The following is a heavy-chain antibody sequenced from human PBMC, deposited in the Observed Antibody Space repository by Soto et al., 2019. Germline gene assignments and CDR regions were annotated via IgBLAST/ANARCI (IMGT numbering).Heavy chain of an antibody. J-gene: IGHJ6*02. Sequence: QVQLVESGGGVVQPGRSLRLSCAASGFTFSSYGMHWVRQAPGKGLEWVAVISYDGSNNYYADSVKGRFTISRDNSKNTMYLQMNSLRAEDTAVYYCAKSAAGDGMDVWGQGTTVTVSS. D-gene: IGHD3-10*01. CDR2: ISYDGSNN. CDR3: AKSAAGDGMDV. V-gene: IGHV3-30*18. CDR1: GFTFSSYG.